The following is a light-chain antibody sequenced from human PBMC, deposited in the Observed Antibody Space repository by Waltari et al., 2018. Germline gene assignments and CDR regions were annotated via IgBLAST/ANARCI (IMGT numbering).Light chain of an antibody. Sequence: DIQMTQSPSSLSASVGDRVTITCQASQDIRKNLNWFQQKPGKAPQVRIFDASNSPAAVPSRFSGSGSGTDFAFTISSLQPEDIGTYFCQQYANLPLTFGGGTRVEIK. CDR1: QDIRKN. CDR3: QQYANLPLT. J-gene: IGKJ4*01. V-gene: IGKV1-33*01. CDR2: DAS.